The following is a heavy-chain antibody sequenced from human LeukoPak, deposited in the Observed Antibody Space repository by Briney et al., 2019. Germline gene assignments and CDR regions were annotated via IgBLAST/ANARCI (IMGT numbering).Heavy chain of an antibody. J-gene: IGHJ6*03. CDR2: ISAYNGNT. CDR1: GYTFTSYG. V-gene: IGHV1-18*01. D-gene: IGHD3-3*01. CDR3: ARALNRITIFGVVGNNPPYYYMDV. Sequence: ASVKVSCKASGYTFTSYGISWVRQAPGQGLEWMGWISAYNGNTNYAQKLQGRVTMTTDTSTSTAYMELRSLRSDDTAVYYCARALNRITIFGVVGNNPPYYYMDVWGKGTTVTVSS.